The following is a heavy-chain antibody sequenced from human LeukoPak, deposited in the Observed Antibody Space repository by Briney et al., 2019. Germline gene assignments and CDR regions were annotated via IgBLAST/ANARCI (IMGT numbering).Heavy chain of an antibody. CDR3: ARRGTDLDYFDRSGYYPFAC. J-gene: IGHJ4*02. D-gene: IGHD3-22*01. CDR2: VNTNTANP. V-gene: IGHV7-4-1*02. CDR1: GYIFSNYA. Sequence: ASVKVSCKASGYIFSNYALSWVRQAPGQGLEWMGWVNTNTANPTYAQGFTGRFVFSLDTSVSTAYLQINSLKAEDTAVYFCARRGTDLDYFDRSGYYPFACWGQGTLVTVSS.